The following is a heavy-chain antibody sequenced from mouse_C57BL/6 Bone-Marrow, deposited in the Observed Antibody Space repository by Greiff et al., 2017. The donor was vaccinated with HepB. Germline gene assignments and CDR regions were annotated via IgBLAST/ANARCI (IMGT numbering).Heavy chain of an antibody. CDR1: GYTFTSYW. J-gene: IGHJ3*01. D-gene: IGHD2-2*01. Sequence: QVQLQQPGAELVKPGASVKMSCKASGYTFTSYWITWVKQRPGQGLEWIGDIHPNSGSTNYNEKFKSKATLTVDKSSSTAYMQLSSLTSEDSAVYYCASYGYRFAYWGQGTLVTVSA. CDR2: IHPNSGST. CDR3: ASYGYRFAY. V-gene: IGHV1-55*01.